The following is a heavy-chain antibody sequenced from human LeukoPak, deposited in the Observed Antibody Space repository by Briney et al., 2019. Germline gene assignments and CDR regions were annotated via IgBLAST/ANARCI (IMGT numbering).Heavy chain of an antibody. J-gene: IGHJ4*02. Sequence: GGSLRLSCAASGFAFSNYAMAWVRQAPGKEPEWVSVITGGGADTYQIDSVKGRFTISRDNAKNSLYLQMNSLRAEDTAVYYCARDRRDGGNSGPRFRDYWGQGTLVTVSS. D-gene: IGHD4-23*01. CDR1: GFAFSNYA. CDR2: ITGGGADT. CDR3: ARDRRDGGNSGPRFRDY. V-gene: IGHV3-21*01.